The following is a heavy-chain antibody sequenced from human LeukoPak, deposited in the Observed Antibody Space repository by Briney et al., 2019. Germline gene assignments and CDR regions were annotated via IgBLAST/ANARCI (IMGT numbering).Heavy chain of an antibody. CDR1: GFTFNTYT. CDR2: ITASNTAI. Sequence: GGSLRLSCAASGFTFNTYTMNWVRQAPGKGLEWVSSITASNTAIYSADSVKGRFTISRDNAKNLLYLQMNSLRAEDTAVYYCARAGGSYYAVYNWFDPWGQGTLVTVSS. D-gene: IGHD1-26*01. J-gene: IGHJ5*02. CDR3: ARAGGSYYAVYNWFDP. V-gene: IGHV3-21*01.